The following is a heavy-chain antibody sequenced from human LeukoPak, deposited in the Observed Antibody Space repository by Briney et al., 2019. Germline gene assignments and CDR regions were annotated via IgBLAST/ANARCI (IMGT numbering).Heavy chain of an antibody. Sequence: PGGSLRLSCVPPKFTLRSYWMSWVGQAQGKGLERVANIMLDVIEVYYIDSTKCRFAFSRHNTNNSLYLQLNCLISEDTAVYCCAGYPYSNLFGAFDICGQGTMVTVSS. D-gene: IGHD6-13*01. CDR3: AGYPYSNLFGAFDI. CDR2: IMLDVIEV. CDR1: KFTLRSYW. J-gene: IGHJ3*02. V-gene: IGHV3-7*01.